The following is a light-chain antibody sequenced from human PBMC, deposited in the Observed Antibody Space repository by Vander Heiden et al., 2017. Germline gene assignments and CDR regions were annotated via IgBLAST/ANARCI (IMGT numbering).Light chain of an antibody. Sequence: IQMTQSPSSVSASVGDRVTITCRASQYISNWLAWYQQRPGKAPKFLISDASDLQSGVPSRFSGSGSGTDFTLTISNLQPEDFATYYCQQTNSFPRAFGQGTKVEI. CDR2: DAS. CDR1: QYISNW. CDR3: QQTNSFPRA. V-gene: IGKV1-12*01. J-gene: IGKJ1*01.